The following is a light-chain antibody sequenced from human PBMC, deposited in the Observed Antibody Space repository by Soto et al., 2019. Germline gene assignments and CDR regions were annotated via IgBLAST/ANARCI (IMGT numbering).Light chain of an antibody. CDR3: LQDINYPWT. CDR1: QSISSY. J-gene: IGKJ1*01. Sequence: IQMTQSPSSLSASVGDRVTITCRASQSISSYLNWYQQKPGKAPKLLIYAASSLQSGVPSRFSGSGSGTDFTLAISSLQPEDSATYYCLQDINYPWTFGQGTKWIS. V-gene: IGKV1-6*01. CDR2: AAS.